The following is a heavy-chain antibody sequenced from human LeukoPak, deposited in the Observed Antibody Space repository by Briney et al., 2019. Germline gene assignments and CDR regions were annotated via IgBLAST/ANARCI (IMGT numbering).Heavy chain of an antibody. V-gene: IGHV4-4*07. J-gene: IGHJ6*02. Sequence: SETLSLTCTVSGSSISGYYWNWIRQPAGKGLEWIGRLHPSGATNYNPSLKSRITMSLDTSKNQFSLKLSSVTAADTAVYYCARVGLDQICSGGSCYSYGMDVWGQGTTVTVSS. CDR1: GSSISGYY. CDR3: ARVGLDQICSGGSCYSYGMDV. CDR2: LHPSGAT. D-gene: IGHD2-15*01.